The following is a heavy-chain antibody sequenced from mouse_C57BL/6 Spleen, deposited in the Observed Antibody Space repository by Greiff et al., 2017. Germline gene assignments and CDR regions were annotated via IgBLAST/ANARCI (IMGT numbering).Heavy chain of an antibody. J-gene: IGHJ3*01. CDR2: INPSTGGT. D-gene: IGHD2-5*01. Sequence: EVQLQQPGPELVKPGASVKLSCKASGYSFTGYYMNWVKQSPEQGLEWIGMINPSTGGTTYNEKFKAKATLTVDKSSSPAYMQLRSLTSEDSAVYDCARCSSDYSNYGCAYWGQGTTVTVSA. V-gene: IGHV1-42*01. CDR3: ARCSSDYSNYGCAY. CDR1: GYSFTGYY.